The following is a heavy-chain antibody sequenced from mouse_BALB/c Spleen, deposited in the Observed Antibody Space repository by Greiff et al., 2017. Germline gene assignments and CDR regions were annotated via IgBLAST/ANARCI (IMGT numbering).Heavy chain of an antibody. V-gene: IGHV5-6-5*01. CDR2: ISSGGST. D-gene: IGHD1-1*01. J-gene: IGHJ1*01. CDR3: ARGSYYGSSLWYFDV. CDR1: GFTFSSYA. Sequence: EVQVVESGGGLVKAGGSLKLSCAASGFTFSSYAMSWVRQTPEKRLEWVASISSGGSTYYPDSVKGRFTISRDNARNILYLQMSSLRSEDTAMYYCARGSYYGSSLWYFDVWGAGTTVTVSS.